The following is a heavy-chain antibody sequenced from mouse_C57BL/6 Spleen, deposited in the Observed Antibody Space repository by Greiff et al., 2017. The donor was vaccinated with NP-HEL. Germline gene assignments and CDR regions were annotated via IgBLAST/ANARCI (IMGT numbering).Heavy chain of an antibody. J-gene: IGHJ2*01. CDR2: IDPSDSYT. CDR3: ARRGDGYYFPFDY. CDR1: GYTFTSYW. Sequence: QVQLQQPGAELVLPGASVKLSCKASGYTFTSYWMHWVKQRPGQGLEWIGEIDPSDSYTNYNQKFKGKSTLTVDKSSSTAYMQLSSLTSEDSAVYYCARRGDGYYFPFDYWGKGTTLTVSS. D-gene: IGHD2-3*01. V-gene: IGHV1-69*01.